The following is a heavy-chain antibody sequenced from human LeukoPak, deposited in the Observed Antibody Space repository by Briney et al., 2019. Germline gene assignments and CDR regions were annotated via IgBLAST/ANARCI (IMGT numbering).Heavy chain of an antibody. D-gene: IGHD6-13*01. Sequence: GGSLRLSCAASGFTFSSYGMHWVRQAPGKGLEWVAVISYDGSNKYYADSVKGRFTISRDNSKNTLYLQMNSLRAEDTAVYYCAEDWRSSSALAVVDYWGQGTLVTVSS. V-gene: IGHV3-30*18. CDR3: AEDWRSSSALAVVDY. J-gene: IGHJ4*02. CDR2: ISYDGSNK. CDR1: GFTFSSYG.